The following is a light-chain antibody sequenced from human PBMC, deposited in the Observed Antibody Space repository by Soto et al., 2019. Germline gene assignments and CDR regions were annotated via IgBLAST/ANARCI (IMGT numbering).Light chain of an antibody. CDR2: LGS. J-gene: IGKJ5*01. CDR1: QSLLHSNGYNY. V-gene: IGKV2-28*01. Sequence: DIVMTQSPLSLPVTPGEPASISCRSSQSLLHSNGYNYLDWYLQKPGQSPQLLIYLGSNRASGVPDRLSGSGSGKDFTLKISRVEAEDVGVYYCMQALQTPITFGQGTRLEIK. CDR3: MQALQTPIT.